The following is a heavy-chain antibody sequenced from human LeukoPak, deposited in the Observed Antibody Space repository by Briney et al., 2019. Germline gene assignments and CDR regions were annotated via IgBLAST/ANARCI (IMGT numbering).Heavy chain of an antibody. D-gene: IGHD4-17*01. CDR1: GGSFSTYY. J-gene: IGHJ4*02. CDR3: ARYGMTTVTPWGFDY. V-gene: IGHV4-59*01. CDR2: IYYTGTT. Sequence: SETLSLTCTVSGGSFSTYYWSWIRQPPGKGLEWIGYIYYTGTTNYNPSLKSRVTISVDTSKNQFSLNLSSVTAADTAVYYCARYGMTTVTPWGFDYWGQGTLVTVSS.